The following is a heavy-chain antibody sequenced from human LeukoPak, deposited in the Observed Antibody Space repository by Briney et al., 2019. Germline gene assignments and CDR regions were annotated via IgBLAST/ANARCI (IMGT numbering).Heavy chain of an antibody. V-gene: IGHV4-31*03. D-gene: IGHD3-10*01. CDR1: GGSISSGGYY. Sequence: PSETLSLTCTVSGGSISSGGYYWSWIRQHPGKGLEWIGYIYYSGSTYYNPSLKSRVTISVDTSKNQFSLKLSSVTAADTAVYYCARIGVYGSGFDYWGQGTLVTVSS. J-gene: IGHJ4*02. CDR3: ARIGVYGSGFDY. CDR2: IYYSGST.